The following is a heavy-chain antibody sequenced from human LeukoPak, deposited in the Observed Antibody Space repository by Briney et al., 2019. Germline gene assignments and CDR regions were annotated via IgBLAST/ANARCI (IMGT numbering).Heavy chain of an antibody. CDR2: ISSSSSYI. CDR1: GFTFSSYS. Sequence: GGSLRLSCAASGFTFSSYSMNWVRQAPGKGLEWVSSISSSSSYIYYADSVKGRFTISRDNAKNSLYLQMNSLRAEDTAVYYCARDRRIAAAGYFDYWGQGTLVTVSS. V-gene: IGHV3-21*01. D-gene: IGHD6-13*01. J-gene: IGHJ4*02. CDR3: ARDRRIAAAGYFDY.